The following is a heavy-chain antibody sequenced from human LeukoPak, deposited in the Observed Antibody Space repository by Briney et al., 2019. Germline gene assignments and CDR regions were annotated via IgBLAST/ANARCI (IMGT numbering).Heavy chain of an antibody. V-gene: IGHV4-59*08. J-gene: IGHJ4*02. D-gene: IGHD3-10*01. Sequence: PSETLSLTCTVSGGSISSYYWSWIRQPPGKGLEWIGYIYYSGSTNYNPSLKSRVTISVDTSKNQFSLKLSSVTAADTAVYYCARLFMVRGVISHFDYWGQGTLVTVSS. CDR1: GGSISSYY. CDR2: IYYSGST. CDR3: ARLFMVRGVISHFDY.